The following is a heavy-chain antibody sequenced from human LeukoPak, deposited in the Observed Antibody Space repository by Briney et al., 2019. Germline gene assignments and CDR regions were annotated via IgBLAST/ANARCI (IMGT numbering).Heavy chain of an antibody. CDR3: ARLYSYYYGSGSSAFDY. D-gene: IGHD3-10*01. J-gene: IGHJ4*02. Sequence: SETLSLTCTVSGDSISSVSYSWGWIRQPPEKELLYIGTIYYGGSTQYSPSLKSRVTISVDTSKNLFSLKLTSVTAADTAVYYCARLYSYYYGSGSSAFDYWGQGTLVTVSS. CDR2: IYYGGST. V-gene: IGHV4-39*07. CDR1: GDSISSVSYS.